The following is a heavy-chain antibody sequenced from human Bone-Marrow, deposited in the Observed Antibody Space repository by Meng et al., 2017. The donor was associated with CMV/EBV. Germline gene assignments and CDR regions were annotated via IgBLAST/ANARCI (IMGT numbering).Heavy chain of an antibody. Sequence: GGSLRLSCAASGFTFDDYGMSWVRQAPGKGLVWVSRINSDGSSISYADFVKGRFTISRDNARNTVFLQLNSVTADDTALYYCARDDFTTSSYDLWGQGTLVTVSS. D-gene: IGHD3-16*01. J-gene: IGHJ1*01. V-gene: IGHV3-74*01. CDR1: GFTFDDYG. CDR3: ARDDFTTSSYDL. CDR2: INSDGSSI.